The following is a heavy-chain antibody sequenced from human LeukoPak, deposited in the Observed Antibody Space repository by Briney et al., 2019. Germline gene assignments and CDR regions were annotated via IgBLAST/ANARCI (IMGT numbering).Heavy chain of an antibody. CDR2: IYRGGST. CDR3: AREGGWLSPFDY. J-gene: IGHJ4*02. CDR1: GFTFSSYA. Sequence: GGSLRLSCAASGFTFSSYAMSWVRQAPGKGLEWVSVIYRGGSTFYTDSVKGRFTISRDNSKNTLYLQMNSLRAEDTAVSYCAREGGWLSPFDYWGQGTLVTVSS. V-gene: IGHV3-53*01. D-gene: IGHD3-22*01.